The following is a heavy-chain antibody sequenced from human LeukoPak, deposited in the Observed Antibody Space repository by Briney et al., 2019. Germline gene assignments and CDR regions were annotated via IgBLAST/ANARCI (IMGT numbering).Heavy chain of an antibody. J-gene: IGHJ3*02. CDR1: GFTFSNYA. Sequence: PGGSLRLSCAASGFTFSNYAMNWVRQAPGVGLEWVSYTSSSSSTIYYADSVKGRFTSSRDNAENSLYLQMNSLRAEDTAVYHCARAYYYHSSEGAFDIWGQGTMVTVSS. CDR2: TSSSSSTI. V-gene: IGHV3-48*01. CDR3: ARAYYYHSSEGAFDI. D-gene: IGHD3-22*01.